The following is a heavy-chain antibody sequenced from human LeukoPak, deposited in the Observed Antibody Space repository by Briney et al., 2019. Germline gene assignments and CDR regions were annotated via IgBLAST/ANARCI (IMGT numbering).Heavy chain of an antibody. V-gene: IGHV3-30*02. D-gene: IGHD3-3*01. CDR2: IRYDGSNK. CDR3: AKDPGYYDFWSGYYSSHPFDY. J-gene: IGHJ4*02. CDR1: GFTFSSYG. Sequence: GGSLRLSCAPSGFTFSSYGMHWVRQAPGKGLEWVAFIRYDGSNKYYADSVKGRFTISRDNSKNTLYLQMNSLRAEDTAVYYCAKDPGYYDFWSGYYSSHPFDYWGQGTLVTVSS.